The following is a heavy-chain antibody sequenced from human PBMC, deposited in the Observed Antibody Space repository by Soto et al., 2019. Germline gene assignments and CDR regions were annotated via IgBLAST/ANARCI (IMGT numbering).Heavy chain of an antibody. J-gene: IGHJ4*02. D-gene: IGHD2-21*02. CDR1: GFTFSSYS. V-gene: IGHV3-48*04. CDR3: ARYGGNSLHMPADFDY. CDR2: ISSSSSTI. Sequence: GESLKISCAASGFTFSSYSMNWVRQAPGKGLEWVSYISSSSSTIYYADSVKGRFTISRDNAKNSLYLQMNSLRAEDTAVYYCARYGGNSLHMPADFDYWGQGTLVTVSS.